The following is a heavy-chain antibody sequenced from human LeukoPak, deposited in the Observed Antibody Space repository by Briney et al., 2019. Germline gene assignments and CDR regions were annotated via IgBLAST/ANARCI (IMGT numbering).Heavy chain of an antibody. J-gene: IGHJ4*02. CDR2: IYSGGRT. Sequence: EGSLRLSCAASGFSVSSTFMTWVRQAPGKGLECVSGIYSGGRTYYADSVMGRFTISRDNSKNTLYLQMSSLRAEDTAVYYCGRGKNDIRNYYYYYDYGGQGTLVTVSS. CDR3: GRGKNDIRNYYYYYDY. CDR1: GFSVSSTF. V-gene: IGHV3-53*01. D-gene: IGHD3-22*01.